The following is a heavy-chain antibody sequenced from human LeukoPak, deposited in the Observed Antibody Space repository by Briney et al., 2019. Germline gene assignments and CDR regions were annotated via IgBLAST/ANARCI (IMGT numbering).Heavy chain of an antibody. CDR3: AKDPCGGDCVGAFDI. V-gene: IGHV3-30*18. CDR1: GFTFSSYG. J-gene: IGHJ3*02. Sequence: GGSLRLSCAASGFTFSSYGMHWVRQAPGKGLEWVAVISYDGSNKYYADSVKGRFTISRDNSKNTLYLQMNSLRAEDTAVYYCAKDPCGGDCVGAFDIWGQGTMVAVSS. CDR2: ISYDGSNK. D-gene: IGHD2-21*02.